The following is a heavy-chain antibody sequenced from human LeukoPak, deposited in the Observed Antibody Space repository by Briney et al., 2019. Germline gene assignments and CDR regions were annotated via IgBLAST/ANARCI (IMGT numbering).Heavy chain of an antibody. CDR2: INPNNGGT. D-gene: IGHD5-12*01. CDR3: AVDIVATITAVAGTEDLFGFYY. CDR1: GDTSTDYY. V-gene: IGHV1-2*02. J-gene: IGHJ4*02. Sequence: ASLRVSFMASGDTSTDYYMHCVRHAPGQGLERMGCINPNNGGTNYAQKFQVRVTMTRNTSISTAYMELSRLRSDDTAVYSCAVDIVATITAVAGTEDLFGFYYWGQGTLVTVSS.